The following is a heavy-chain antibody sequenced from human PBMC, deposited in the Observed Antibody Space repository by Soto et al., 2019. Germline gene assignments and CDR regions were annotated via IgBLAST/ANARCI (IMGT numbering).Heavy chain of an antibody. Sequence: GALRLSCSACGFNFSSYAMHWVRQAPGKGLEYVSAISSNGGSTYYADSVKGRFTISRDNSKNTLYLQMSSLRAEDTAVYYCVKVYSSSGYVGNWFAPWGQGTLVTVSS. CDR3: VKVYSSSGYVGNWFAP. CDR1: GFNFSSYA. D-gene: IGHD6-13*01. J-gene: IGHJ5*02. V-gene: IGHV3-64D*08. CDR2: ISSNGGST.